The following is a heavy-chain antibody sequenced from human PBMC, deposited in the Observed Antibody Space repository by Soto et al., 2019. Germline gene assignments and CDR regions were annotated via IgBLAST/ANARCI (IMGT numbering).Heavy chain of an antibody. J-gene: IGHJ5*02. CDR1: GYTFINYD. CDR3: ARRRGSNGWFDL. D-gene: IGHD2-8*01. V-gene: IGHV1-8*01. CDR2: MNPDSGNT. Sequence: QVQLVQSGAEVKKPGASVKVSCKASGYTFINYDINWVRQAPGQGREWVGWMNPDSGNTGYAQNFQGRVTMTGNTSISSVYMELSSLTSEDTAVYYCARRRGSNGWFDLWGQGTLVTVSS.